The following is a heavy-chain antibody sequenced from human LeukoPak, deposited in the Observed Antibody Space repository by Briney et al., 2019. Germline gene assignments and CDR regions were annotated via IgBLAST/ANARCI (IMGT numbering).Heavy chain of an antibody. J-gene: IGHJ4*02. CDR2: ISSLGSTI. Sequence: GGSLRLSCAASGFTFSGYYMSWIRQAPGKGLESGSYISSLGSTIYYTDSVKGRFTISRDNAKNSLFLQMNSLRAEDTAVYYCGRDKSDWGQGTLVTVSS. CDR3: GRDKSD. V-gene: IGHV3-11*04. CDR1: GFTFSGYY.